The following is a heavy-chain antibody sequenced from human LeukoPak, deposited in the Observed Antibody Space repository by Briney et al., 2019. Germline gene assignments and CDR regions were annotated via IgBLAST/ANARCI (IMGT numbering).Heavy chain of an antibody. J-gene: IGHJ4*02. CDR2: INPSGGST. Sequence: ASVKVSCKASGGTFSSYAISWVRQAPGQGLEWMGIINPSGGSTSYAQKFQGRVTMTRDTSTSTVYMELSSLRSEDTAVYYCARDFRLIAAAAFDYWGQGTLVTVSS. D-gene: IGHD6-13*01. CDR1: GGTFSSYA. V-gene: IGHV1-46*01. CDR3: ARDFRLIAAAAFDY.